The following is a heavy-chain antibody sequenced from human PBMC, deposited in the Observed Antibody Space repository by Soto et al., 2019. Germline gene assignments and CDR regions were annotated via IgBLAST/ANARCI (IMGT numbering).Heavy chain of an antibody. CDR3: ARCWGYNWNYLNY. D-gene: IGHD1-20*01. CDR2: IIPIFGTA. J-gene: IGHJ4*02. Sequence: GASVKVSCTASGGTFSSYAISWVRQAPGQGLEWMGGIIPIFGTANYAQKFQGRVTITADESTSTAYMELSSLRSEDTAVYYCARCWGYNWNYLNYWGQGTLVTVSS. V-gene: IGHV1-69*13. CDR1: GGTFSSYA.